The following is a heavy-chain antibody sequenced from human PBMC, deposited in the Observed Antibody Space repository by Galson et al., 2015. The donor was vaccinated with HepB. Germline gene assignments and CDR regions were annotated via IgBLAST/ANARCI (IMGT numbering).Heavy chain of an antibody. V-gene: IGHV3-48*01. CDR1: GFTFSSYN. Sequence: SLRLSCAASGFTFSSYNMNWVRQAPGKGLEWVSYISSSTSTIYYADSVKGRFTISRDNAKNSLYLQMNSLRAEDTAVYYCARRSDFWSPYMDVWGTVTTVTASS. CDR2: ISSSTSTI. J-gene: IGHJ6*03. D-gene: IGHD3-3*01. CDR3: ARRSDFWSPYMDV.